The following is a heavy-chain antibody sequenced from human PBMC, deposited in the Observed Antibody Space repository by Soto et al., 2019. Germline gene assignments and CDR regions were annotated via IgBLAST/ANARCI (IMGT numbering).Heavy chain of an antibody. CDR2: ISYDGSNK. Sequence: GGSLRLSCAASGFTFSSYAMHWVRQAPGKGLEWVAVISYDGSNKYYADSVKGRFTISGDNSKNTLYLQMNSLRAEDTAVYYCARPRKEYSSSSGAFDIWGQGTMVTVSS. J-gene: IGHJ3*02. CDR3: ARPRKEYSSSSGAFDI. V-gene: IGHV3-30-3*01. D-gene: IGHD6-6*01. CDR1: GFTFSSYA.